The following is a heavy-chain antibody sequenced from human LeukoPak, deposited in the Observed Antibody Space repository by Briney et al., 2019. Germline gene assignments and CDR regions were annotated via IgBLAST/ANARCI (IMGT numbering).Heavy chain of an antibody. CDR3: SRTPPYDSSGYYSSGYFDY. D-gene: IGHD3-22*01. CDR1: GFSVNSNY. Sequence: GGSLRLSCAASGFSVNSNYMSWVRQAPGKGLEWVSVIYSGGSTYYADSVKGRFTISRDNYKNTLYLQMNSRRAEDTAVYYCSRTPPYDSSGYYSSGYFDYWGQGTLVTVSS. J-gene: IGHJ4*02. V-gene: IGHV3-53*01. CDR2: IYSGGST.